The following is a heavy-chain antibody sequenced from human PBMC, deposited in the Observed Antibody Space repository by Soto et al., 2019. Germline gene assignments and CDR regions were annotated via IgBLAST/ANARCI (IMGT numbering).Heavy chain of an antibody. CDR2: IYHSGST. J-gene: IGHJ5*02. V-gene: IGHV4-4*02. CDR1: GGSISSSNW. CDR3: ARESWFSWNYYGLETKNHQNWFDP. D-gene: IGHD1-7*01. Sequence: SETLSLTCAVSGGSISSSNWWSWVRQPPGKGLEWIGEIYHSGSTNYNPSLKSRVTISVDKSKNQFSLKLSSVTAADTAVYYCARESWFSWNYYGLETKNHQNWFDPWGQGTLVTVSS.